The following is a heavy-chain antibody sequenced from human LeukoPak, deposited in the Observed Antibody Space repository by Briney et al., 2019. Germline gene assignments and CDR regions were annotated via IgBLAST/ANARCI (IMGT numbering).Heavy chain of an antibody. J-gene: IGHJ5*02. V-gene: IGHV4-59*08. D-gene: IGHD2-2*01. Sequence: PSETLSLTCTVSGGSINSYYWSWIRQPPGKGLEWIGYISYTGGETNYNPSLKSRLTISVDTSKNQFSLMLSSVTAADTAVYYCARHAQTARPLQRYCSSTSCYYLNWFDPWGQGTLVTVSS. CDR2: ISYTGGET. CDR3: ARHAQTARPLQRYCSSTSCYYLNWFDP. CDR1: GGSINSYY.